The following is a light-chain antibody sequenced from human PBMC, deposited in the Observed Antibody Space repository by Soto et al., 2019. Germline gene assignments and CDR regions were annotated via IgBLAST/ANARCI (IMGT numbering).Light chain of an antibody. CDR1: SSDVGGYNY. CDR3: SSHTSSSTLYV. V-gene: IGLV2-14*01. J-gene: IGLJ1*01. Sequence: QSVLTQPASVSGSPGQSITISCTGTSSDVGGYNYVSWYKQHPGKAPKLMIYDVSNRPSGVSNRFSGSKSGNTASLTISGLQAEDEADYYCSSHTSSSTLYVFGTGTKLTVL. CDR2: DVS.